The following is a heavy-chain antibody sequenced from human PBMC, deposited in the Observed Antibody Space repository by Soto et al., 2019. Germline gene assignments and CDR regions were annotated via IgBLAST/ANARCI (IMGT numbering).Heavy chain of an antibody. D-gene: IGHD3-9*01. J-gene: IGHJ4*02. V-gene: IGHV3-9*01. CDR1: GFTFDDYA. CDR3: AKRFIRYFDWLPDY. CDR2: ISWNSGSI. Sequence: PXGSLTLSFAASGFTFDDYAMHWVRQAPGKGLEWVSGISWNSGSIGYADSVKGRFTISRDNAKNSLYLQMNSLRAEDTALYYCAKRFIRYFDWLPDYWGQGTLVTVSS.